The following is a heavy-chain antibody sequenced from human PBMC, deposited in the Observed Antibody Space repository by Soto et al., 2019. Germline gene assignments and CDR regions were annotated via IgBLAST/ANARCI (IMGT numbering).Heavy chain of an antibody. V-gene: IGHV3-11*01. CDR1: GFAFSAYY. J-gene: IGHJ4*02. Sequence: QVHLVESGGGLVKPGGSLRLSFAASGFAFSAYYMSWIRQAPGKGLEWLSYISESGTTIYYADSVKGRFTISRDNAKNSLYLQMNSLRAEDTAVYYCTRSDYDTSGYTDYWGQGTLVTVSS. CDR3: TRSDYDTSGYTDY. CDR2: ISESGTTI. D-gene: IGHD3-22*01.